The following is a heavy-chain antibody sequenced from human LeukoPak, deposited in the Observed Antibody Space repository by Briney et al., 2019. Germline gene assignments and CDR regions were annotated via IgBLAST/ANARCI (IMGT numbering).Heavy chain of an antibody. J-gene: IGHJ6*04. Sequence: GGSLRLSCAASGVTFSSYEMNWVRQAPGKGLEWVSYISSSGSTIYYADSVKGRFTISRDNAKNSLYLQMNSLRAEDTAVYYCARAETTSKYYYYYGMDVWGKGTTVTVSS. CDR1: GVTFSSYE. CDR2: ISSSGSTI. V-gene: IGHV3-48*03. D-gene: IGHD4-17*01. CDR3: ARAETTSKYYYYYGMDV.